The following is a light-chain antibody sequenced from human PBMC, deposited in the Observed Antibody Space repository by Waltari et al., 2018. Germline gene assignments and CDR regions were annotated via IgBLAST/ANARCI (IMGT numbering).Light chain of an antibody. CDR1: SSDVGFYNY. CDR2: DVS. V-gene: IGLV2-14*01. CDR3: NSYAGSSSWV. Sequence: QSALTQPASVSGSPGQSITISCTGTSSDVGFYNYVSWYQQHPGKAPKLMIYDVSERPYGVSNRFSGSTSGNTASLTISGLQAEDEADYYCNSYAGSSSWVFGGGTKLTVL. J-gene: IGLJ3*02.